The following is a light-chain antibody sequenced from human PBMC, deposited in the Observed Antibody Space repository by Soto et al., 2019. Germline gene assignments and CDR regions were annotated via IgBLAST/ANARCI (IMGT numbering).Light chain of an antibody. CDR1: QSVSNNY. CDR2: GAS. CDR3: QQYGSSRT. Sequence: ELVLTQSPGTLSLSPGERATLSCRASQSVSNNYLAWYQQKPGQAPRLLIYGASSRATGIPDRFSGSGSGTDFTLTISRLEPEDFAVYYCQQYGSSRTFGQGTRLEIK. V-gene: IGKV3-20*01. J-gene: IGKJ5*01.